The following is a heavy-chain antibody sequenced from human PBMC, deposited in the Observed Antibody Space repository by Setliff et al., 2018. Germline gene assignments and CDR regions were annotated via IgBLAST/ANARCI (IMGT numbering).Heavy chain of an antibody. CDR2: ISRGST. CDR3: ARALPAYCRDGRCKVGALDI. V-gene: IGHV4-59*01. Sequence: PSETLSLTCTVSGGSISVYYWTRFRQPPGKGLEWIGYISRGSTTYNPSRKSRVTISVDPSKNQFSLRMTSVNAADTAVSDCARALPAYCRDGRCKVGALDIWGQGTMVTVSS. CDR1: GGSISVYY. D-gene: IGHD2-15*01. J-gene: IGHJ3*02.